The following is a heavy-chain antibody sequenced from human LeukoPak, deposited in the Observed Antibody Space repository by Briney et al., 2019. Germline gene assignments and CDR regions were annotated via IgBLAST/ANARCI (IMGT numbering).Heavy chain of an antibody. CDR3: ARDGFDYYDSSGFSYFDY. D-gene: IGHD3-22*01. CDR1: GFTFSSYG. CDR2: IWYDGSNK. Sequence: GGSQRLSCAASGFTFSSYGMHWVRQAPGKGLEWVAVIWYDGSNKYYGDSVKGRFTISRDNSKNTLYLQMNSLRAEDTAVYFCARDGFDYYDSSGFSYFDYWGQGTLVTVSS. J-gene: IGHJ4*02. V-gene: IGHV3-33*01.